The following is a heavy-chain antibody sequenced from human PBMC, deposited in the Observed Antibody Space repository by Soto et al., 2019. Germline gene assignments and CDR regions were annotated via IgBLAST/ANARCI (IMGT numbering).Heavy chain of an antibody. CDR2: INPSGGST. CDR3: ARTSLDYICDF. V-gene: IGHV1-46*01. CDR1: GYTFTSYY. Sequence: ASVKVSCKASGYTFTSYYIHWVRQAPGQGLEWMGVINPSGGSTTYAQRVQGRVTMTRDTSTRTIYLQLSSLSSGDTAVYYCARTSLDYICDFWGQGTLVTVSS. D-gene: IGHD4-4*01. J-gene: IGHJ4*02.